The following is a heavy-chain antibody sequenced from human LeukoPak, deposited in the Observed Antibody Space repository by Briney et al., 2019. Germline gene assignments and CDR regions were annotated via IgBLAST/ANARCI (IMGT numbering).Heavy chain of an antibody. CDR1: AYTFTSYY. CDR3: ASEYRRGFDY. CDR2: INPSGGST. Sequence: GASVKVSCKASAYTFTSYYMHWVRQAPGQGLESMGIINPSGGSTSYAQKFQRRVTMTRDTSTSTVYMELSSLRSEDTAVYYCASEYRRGFDYWGQGTLVTVSS. D-gene: IGHD2-2*01. J-gene: IGHJ4*02. V-gene: IGHV1-46*01.